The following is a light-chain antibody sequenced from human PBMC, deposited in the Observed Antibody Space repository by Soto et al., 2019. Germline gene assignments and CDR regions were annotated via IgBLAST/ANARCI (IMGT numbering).Light chain of an antibody. J-gene: IGKJ1*01. CDR3: QQYGSSLGT. V-gene: IGKV3-20*01. CDR1: QSVSSSY. Sequence: EIVLTQSPGTLSLYPGERATLYCRASQSVSSSYLAWYQQKPGQAPRLLIYGASSRAPGIPDRFSGSGSGTDFPLTINKLEPEDFAVYFCQQYGSSLGTFGQGTMMEI. CDR2: GAS.